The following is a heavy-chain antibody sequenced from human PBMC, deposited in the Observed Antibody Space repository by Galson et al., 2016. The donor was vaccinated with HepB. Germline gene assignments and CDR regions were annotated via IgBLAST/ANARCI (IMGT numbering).Heavy chain of an antibody. D-gene: IGHD3-22*01. CDR1: GFTSSSYY. CDR2: IYGGGST. J-gene: IGHJ3*02. Sequence: SLRLSCAVSGFTSSSYYMRWVRQAPGKGLEWVSVIYGGGSTFYADSVKGRFTISRDDSKNTLYLQMNSLRVDDTAMYYCARDYDSRGYNFDIWGQGTIVTVSS. CDR3: ARDYDSRGYNFDI. V-gene: IGHV3-53*01.